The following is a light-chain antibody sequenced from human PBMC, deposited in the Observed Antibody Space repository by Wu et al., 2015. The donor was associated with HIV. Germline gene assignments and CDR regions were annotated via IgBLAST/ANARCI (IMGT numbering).Light chain of an antibody. V-gene: IGKV3-11*01. CDR1: QSVSYS. CDR2: DAS. J-gene: IGKJ4*01. CDR3: QLRSNWPT. Sequence: IVLTQSPATLSLSPGERATLSCRASQSVSYSSIAWYQQKPGQAPRLLIYDASNRATGVPVRFTGSWSGTDFTLTIRSLEPEDFAVYYCQLRSNWPTFGGGTEGGRSN.